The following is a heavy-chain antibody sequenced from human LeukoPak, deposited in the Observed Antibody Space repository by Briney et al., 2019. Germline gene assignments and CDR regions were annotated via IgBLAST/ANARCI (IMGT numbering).Heavy chain of an antibody. Sequence: ASVKPSCKASGYTFTTFGISWGRQAPGQGLEWMGWISAYTGNTYYAPKFQGRLTITTDPSTTTGHMELTSLRSDDTAVYYCTRVASTTCDCPDYFDFWGQGTRVTVPS. CDR1: GYTFTTFG. V-gene: IGHV1-18*01. CDR2: ISAYTGNT. CDR3: TRVASTTCDCPDYFDF. J-gene: IGHJ4*02. D-gene: IGHD2-2*01.